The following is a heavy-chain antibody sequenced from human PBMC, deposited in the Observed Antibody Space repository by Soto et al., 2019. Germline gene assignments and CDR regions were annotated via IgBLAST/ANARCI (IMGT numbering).Heavy chain of an antibody. CDR2: INHSGST. V-gene: IGHV4-34*01. CDR3: ARGAWSGYWYYYYGMDV. CDR1: GGSFSGYY. J-gene: IGHJ6*02. D-gene: IGHD3-3*01. Sequence: PSETLSLTCAVYGGSFSGYYWSWIRQPPGKGLEWIGEINHSGSTNYNPSLKSRVTIPVDTSKNQFSLKLSSVTAADTAVYYCARGAWSGYWYYYYGMDVWGQGTTVTVSS.